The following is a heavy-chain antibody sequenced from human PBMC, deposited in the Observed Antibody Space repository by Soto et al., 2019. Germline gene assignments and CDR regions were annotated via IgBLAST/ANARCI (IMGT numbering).Heavy chain of an antibody. CDR1: GYTFTGYY. D-gene: IGHD3-22*01. CDR3: ARRKGDYYDSSGYHYYFDY. J-gene: IGHJ4*02. V-gene: IGHV1-2*02. CDR2: INPNSGGT. Sequence: ASVKVSCKASGYTFTGYYMHGVRQAPGQGLEWMGWINPNSGGTKSAQKFQGRVTMTRDTSISTAYMELSRLRSDDTAVYYCARRKGDYYDSSGYHYYFDYWGQGTLVTVSS.